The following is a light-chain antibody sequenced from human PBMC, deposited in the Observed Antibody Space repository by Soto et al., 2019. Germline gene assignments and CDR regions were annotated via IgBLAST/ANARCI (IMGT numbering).Light chain of an antibody. CDR2: GAS. CDR1: QSVSNDF. J-gene: IGKJ5*01. Sequence: EIVLTQSPGILSLSPGERATLSCRASQSVSNDFLAWYQQKPGQAPRLLIYGASTRATDVPDRFSGSGSETEFTLTISSLQSEDFAVYYCQQYNNWPPTFGQGTRLEIK. V-gene: IGKV3D-15*01. CDR3: QQYNNWPPT.